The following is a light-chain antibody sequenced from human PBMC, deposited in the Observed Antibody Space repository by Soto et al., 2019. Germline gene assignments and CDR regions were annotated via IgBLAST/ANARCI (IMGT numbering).Light chain of an antibody. CDR2: DVS. Sequence: QSALTQPRSVSGSPGQSVTISCTGTSNDVGGYNFVSWYQQHPGKVPKLFIYDVSRRPSGVPDRFSGSKSGNTASLTISGLQAEDEADYYCSSYAGSYTLVLGGGTKLTVL. CDR3: SSYAGSYTLV. V-gene: IGLV2-11*01. J-gene: IGLJ2*01. CDR1: SNDVGGYNF.